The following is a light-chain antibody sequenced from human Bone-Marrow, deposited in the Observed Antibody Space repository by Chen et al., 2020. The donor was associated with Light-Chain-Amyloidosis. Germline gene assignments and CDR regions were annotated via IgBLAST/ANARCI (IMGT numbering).Light chain of an antibody. CDR2: DDS. CDR3: QVWERSREHPV. J-gene: IGLJ3*02. Sequence: SYVLTQPSSVSVAPGQTATIACGGNNIGSTSVHWYQQTPGQAPLLVVFDDSDRPSGIPGGLSGYSSGSTANLTVSRGEAGDEADYYGQVWERSREHPVFGGGTKLTVL. V-gene: IGLV3-21*02. CDR1: NIGSTS.